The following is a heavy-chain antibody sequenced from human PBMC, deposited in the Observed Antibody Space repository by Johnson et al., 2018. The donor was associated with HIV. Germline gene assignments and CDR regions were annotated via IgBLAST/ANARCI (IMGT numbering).Heavy chain of an antibody. D-gene: IGHD5-24*01. Sequence: VQLVESGGGLSKPAWSPRLSCAASQFTFSSYYMNCVRQAPGKGLEWVANIKQDGRDKYHVDSVKARFTISRAIAKNSLYMQMNSLSVEDTAVYYCPRDGPWLQSQRDAFDFWGQGTMVTVSS. CDR3: PRDGPWLQSQRDAFDF. CDR2: IKQDGRDK. V-gene: IGHV3-7*01. J-gene: IGHJ3*01. CDR1: QFTFSSYY.